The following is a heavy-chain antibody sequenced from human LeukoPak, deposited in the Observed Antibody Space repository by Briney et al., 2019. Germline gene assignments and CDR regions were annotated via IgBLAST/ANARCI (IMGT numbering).Heavy chain of an antibody. Sequence: SETLSLTCAVYGGSFSGYYWSWIRQPPGKGLEWIGEINHSGSTNYNPSLKSRVTISVDTSKNQFSLKLSSVTAADTAVYYCARYYYYYGMDVWGQGTTVTVSS. J-gene: IGHJ6*02. CDR3: ARYYYYYGMDV. CDR1: GGSFSGYY. V-gene: IGHV4-34*01. CDR2: INHSGST.